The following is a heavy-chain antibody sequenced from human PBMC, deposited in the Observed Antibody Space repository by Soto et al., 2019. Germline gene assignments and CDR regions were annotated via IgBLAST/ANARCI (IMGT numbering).Heavy chain of an antibody. CDR2: MYHSGST. CDR3: ARGGVDYYDSSGYYFSPYYFDY. V-gene: IGHV4-30-2*01. D-gene: IGHD3-22*01. CDR1: GGSISSGGYS. Sequence: SEILSLTCAVSGGSISSGGYSWSWIRQPPGKGLEWIGYMYHSGSTYYNPSLKSRVTISVDRSKNQFSLKLSSVTAADTAVYYCARGGVDYYDSSGYYFSPYYFDYWGQGTLVTVSS. J-gene: IGHJ4*02.